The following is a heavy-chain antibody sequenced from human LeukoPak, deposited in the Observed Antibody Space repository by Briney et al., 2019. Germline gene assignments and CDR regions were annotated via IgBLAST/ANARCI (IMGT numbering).Heavy chain of an antibody. CDR1: GFTFNNAW. CDR2: IRAETAGGTT. CDR3: STGGGTNDY. Sequence: GGSLRLSCAASGFTFNNAWMSWVRQAPGKVLEWVGRIRAETAGGTTDYGAPVKGRFTISRDDSKNTLYLQMNSLKTEDTAVYFCSTGGGTNDYWGQGTLVTVSS. V-gene: IGHV3-15*01. J-gene: IGHJ4*02. D-gene: IGHD2-15*01.